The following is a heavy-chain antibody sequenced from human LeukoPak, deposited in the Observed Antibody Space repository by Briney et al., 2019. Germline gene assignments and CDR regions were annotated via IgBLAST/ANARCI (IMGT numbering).Heavy chain of an antibody. Sequence: NPSETLSLTCTVSGGSSSSYYWSWIRQPAGKGLEWIGRIYTSGSTNYNPSLKSRVTMSVDTSKNQYSLKLSSVTAADTAVYYCARTPRIAAAGRWYFDLWGRGTLVTVSS. CDR1: GGSSSSYY. V-gene: IGHV4-4*07. D-gene: IGHD6-13*01. J-gene: IGHJ2*01. CDR3: ARTPRIAAAGRWYFDL. CDR2: IYTSGST.